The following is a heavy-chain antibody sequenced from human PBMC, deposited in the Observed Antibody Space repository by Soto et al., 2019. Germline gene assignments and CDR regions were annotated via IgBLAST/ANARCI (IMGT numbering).Heavy chain of an antibody. CDR3: AREDPSSSWYWCDP. Sequence: QVQLVESGGGVVQPGRSLRLSCASSGFTFSSYVMHWVRQAPGRGLEWVAVISSDGSNQYYPDSVKGRFTISRDNPRNTLYLQMNSLRADDTAVYYCAREDPSSSWYWCDPWGQGTLVTVSS. V-gene: IGHV3-30-3*01. D-gene: IGHD6-13*01. CDR1: GFTFSSYV. CDR2: ISSDGSNQ. J-gene: IGHJ5*02.